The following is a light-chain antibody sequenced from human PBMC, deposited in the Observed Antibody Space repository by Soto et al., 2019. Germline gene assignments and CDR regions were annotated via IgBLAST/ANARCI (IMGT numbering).Light chain of an antibody. J-gene: IGLJ1*01. CDR3: SSYAGSNNFV. Sequence: QSVLTQPASVSESPGQSITISCTGTSSDIGSYKFVSWYQHHPGKAPKLMIYEGSKRPSGVSDRFSGSKSGNTASLTVSGLRAEDEADYYCSSYAGSNNFVFGSGTKVTVL. CDR1: SSDIGSYKF. V-gene: IGLV2-14*02. CDR2: EGS.